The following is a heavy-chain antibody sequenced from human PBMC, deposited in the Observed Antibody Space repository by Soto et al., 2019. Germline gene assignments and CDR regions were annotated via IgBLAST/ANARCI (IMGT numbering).Heavy chain of an antibody. Sequence: SVKVSCKASGGTFSSYAISWVRQAPGQGLEWMGGIIPIFGTANYAQKFQGRVTITADESTSTAYMELSSLRSENTAVYYCARDPGKLELRIHGMDVWGQGTTVTVSS. D-gene: IGHD1-7*01. CDR3: ARDPGKLELRIHGMDV. J-gene: IGHJ6*02. V-gene: IGHV1-69*13. CDR2: IIPIFGTA. CDR1: GGTFSSYA.